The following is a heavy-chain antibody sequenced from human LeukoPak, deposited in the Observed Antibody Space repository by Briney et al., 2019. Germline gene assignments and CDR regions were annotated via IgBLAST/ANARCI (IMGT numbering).Heavy chain of an antibody. J-gene: IGHJ4*02. Sequence: GGSLRLSCAASGFTFSSYAMHWVRQAPGKGLEWVSAISGSGGSTYYADSVKGRFTISRDNSKNTLYLQMNSLRAEDTAVYYCAKFTRSEYSSSWQGDYWGQGTLVTVSS. V-gene: IGHV3-23*01. CDR1: GFTFSSYA. CDR3: AKFTRSEYSSSWQGDY. CDR2: ISGSGGST. D-gene: IGHD6-13*01.